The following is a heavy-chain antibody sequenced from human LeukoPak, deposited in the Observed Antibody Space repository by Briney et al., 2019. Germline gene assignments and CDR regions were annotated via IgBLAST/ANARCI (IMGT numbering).Heavy chain of an antibody. CDR2: IYYSGST. D-gene: IGHD3-22*01. CDR1: GGSISSYY. CDR3: ARDLGDSSGYYYYYYGMDV. Sequence: SETLSLTCTVSGGSISSYYWSWIRQPPGKGLEWIGYIYYSGSTSYNPSLKSRVTISVDTSKNQFSLKLSSVTAADTAVYYCARDLGDSSGYYYYYYGMDVWGQETTVTVSS. J-gene: IGHJ6*02. V-gene: IGHV4-59*01.